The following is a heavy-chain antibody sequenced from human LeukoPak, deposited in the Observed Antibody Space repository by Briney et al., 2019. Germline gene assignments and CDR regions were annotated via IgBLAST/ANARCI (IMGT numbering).Heavy chain of an antibody. D-gene: IGHD3-10*01. Sequence: GGSLRLSCAASGFTFNNYAMSWVRQAPGKGLEWVSAISGSGGSTYYADSVKGRFTISRDNSKNTLYLQMNSLRAEDTAAYYCAKDAYYYGSGSIDYWGQGTLVTVSS. CDR2: ISGSGGST. CDR3: AKDAYYYGSGSIDY. J-gene: IGHJ4*02. V-gene: IGHV3-23*01. CDR1: GFTFNNYA.